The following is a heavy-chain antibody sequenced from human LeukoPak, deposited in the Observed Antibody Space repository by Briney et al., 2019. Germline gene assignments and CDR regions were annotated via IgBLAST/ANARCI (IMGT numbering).Heavy chain of an antibody. CDR2: IYYSGST. CDR1: GGSISSYY. Sequence: SETLSLTCTVSGGSISSYYWSWIRQPPGKGLEWIGYIYYSGSTYYNPSLKSRVTISVDTSKNQFSLKLSSVTAADTAVYYCAREIRYSLDYWGQGTLVAVSS. D-gene: IGHD5-18*01. V-gene: IGHV4-59*06. J-gene: IGHJ4*02. CDR3: AREIRYSLDY.